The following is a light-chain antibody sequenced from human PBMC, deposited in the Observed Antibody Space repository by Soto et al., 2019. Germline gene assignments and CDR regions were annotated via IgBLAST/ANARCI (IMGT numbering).Light chain of an antibody. V-gene: IGKV1-5*01. Sequence: DIQMTQSPSTLSASVGDTFTITCRASQRISGWLAWHQQKQGKXPKXXIYDVSALKRGVPPRFSGTGSGTALTLTVSSLQPEDFETYDGQQYDSFSVTFGQGTKVDI. J-gene: IGKJ1*01. CDR2: DVS. CDR1: QRISGW. CDR3: QQYDSFSVT.